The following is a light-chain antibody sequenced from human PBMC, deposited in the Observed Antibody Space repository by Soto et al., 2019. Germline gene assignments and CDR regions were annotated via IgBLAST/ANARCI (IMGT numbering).Light chain of an antibody. CDR2: KAS. Sequence: DIQMTQSPSTLSASVGDRVTITCRASQSISIWLAWYQQKPGKAPKLLTYKASSLESGVPSRFSGSGSGTEFTLTISSLQPDDFATYYCQEYNSYSFGPGTKVDIK. CDR3: QEYNSYS. J-gene: IGKJ3*01. V-gene: IGKV1-5*03. CDR1: QSISIW.